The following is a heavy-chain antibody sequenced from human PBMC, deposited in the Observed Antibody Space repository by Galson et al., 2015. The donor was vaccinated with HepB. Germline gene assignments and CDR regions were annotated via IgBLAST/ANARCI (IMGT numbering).Heavy chain of an antibody. D-gene: IGHD5-12*01. CDR3: ARDQEEVGWLRGEFDY. J-gene: IGHJ4*02. CDR2: IWYDGSNK. CDR1: GFTFSSYG. Sequence: LRLSCAASGFTFSSYGMHWVRQAPGKGLEWVAVIWYDGSNKYYADSVKGRFTISRDNSKNTLYLQMNSLRAEDTAVYYCARDQEEVGWLRGEFDYWGQGTLVTVSS. V-gene: IGHV3-33*08.